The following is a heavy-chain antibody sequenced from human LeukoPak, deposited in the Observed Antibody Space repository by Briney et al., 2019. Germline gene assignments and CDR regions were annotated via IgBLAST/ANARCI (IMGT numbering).Heavy chain of an antibody. V-gene: IGHV4-34*01. CDR2: IHPSGST. Sequence: GSLRLSCAASGFTFSNAWMTWVRQAPGKWLEWIGEIHPSGSTYFNPSLESRVTMLLDPSKNHFSLRLNSVAAADTAVYYCSRGRDEYKGGNYWGQGTLVTVSS. CDR3: SRGRDEYKGGNY. J-gene: IGHJ4*02. D-gene: IGHD5-24*01. CDR1: GFTFSNAW.